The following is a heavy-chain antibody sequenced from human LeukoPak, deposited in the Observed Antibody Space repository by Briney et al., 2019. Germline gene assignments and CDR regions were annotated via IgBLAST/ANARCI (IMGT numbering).Heavy chain of an antibody. CDR2: IYYSGST. J-gene: IGHJ6*03. Sequence: PSGTLSLTCTVSGGSISSSSYCWGWIRQPPGKGLEWVGSIYYSGSTYYNPSLKSRVTISVDTSKNQFSLKLSSVTAADTAVYYCARDHFGQRGYYYYMDVWGKGTTVTVSS. CDR1: GGSISSSSYC. V-gene: IGHV4-39*07. CDR3: ARDHFGQRGYYYYMDV. D-gene: IGHD3/OR15-3a*01.